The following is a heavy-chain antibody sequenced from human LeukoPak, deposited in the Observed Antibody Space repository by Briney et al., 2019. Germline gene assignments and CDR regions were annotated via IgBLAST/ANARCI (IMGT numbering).Heavy chain of an antibody. CDR3: ARGRLQLWSFPLPYNHYAIDV. J-gene: IGHJ6*02. D-gene: IGHD5-18*01. CDR2: SNHFGST. Sequence: SETLSLTCAVSGESFSGYFWTWLRQPPGKGLEWIGESNHFGSTDYNPSLKSRVTISVDTSKKQFSLNVRSVTDADTAVYFCARGRLQLWSFPLPYNHYAIDVWGQGTTVTVSS. V-gene: IGHV4-34*01. CDR1: GESFSGYF.